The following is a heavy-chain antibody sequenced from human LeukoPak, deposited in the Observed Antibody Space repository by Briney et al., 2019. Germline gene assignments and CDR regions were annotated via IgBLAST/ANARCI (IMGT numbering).Heavy chain of an antibody. Sequence: SGGSLRLSCAASGFTFSSYAMGWVRQAPGKGLEWVSAIIGSGDSTYYADSVKGRFTISRDNSKNTLYLQMNSLRAEDTAVYYCARRYCSSTSGSYYYYFGLDVWGQGTTVTVSS. CDR2: IIGSGDST. V-gene: IGHV3-23*01. CDR1: GFTFSSYA. J-gene: IGHJ6*02. D-gene: IGHD2-2*01. CDR3: ARRYCSSTSGSYYYYFGLDV.